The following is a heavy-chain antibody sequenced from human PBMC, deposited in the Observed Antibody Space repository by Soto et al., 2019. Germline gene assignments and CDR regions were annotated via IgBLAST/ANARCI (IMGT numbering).Heavy chain of an antibody. CDR2: IYYSGST. Sequence: SETLSLTCTVSGGSVSSGSYYWSWIRQPPGKGLEWIGYIYYSGSTNYNPSLKSRVTISVDTSKNQFSLKLSSVTAADTAVYNWAGGAKPILGVVTDFWGQGTPVTVSS. J-gene: IGHJ1*01. CDR1: GGSVSSGSYY. CDR3: AGGAKPILGVVTDF. V-gene: IGHV4-61*01. D-gene: IGHD3-3*01.